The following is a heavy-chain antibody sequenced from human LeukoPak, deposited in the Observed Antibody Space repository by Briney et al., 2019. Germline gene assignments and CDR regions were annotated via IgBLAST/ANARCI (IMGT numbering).Heavy chain of an antibody. D-gene: IGHD4-17*01. CDR2: ISYDGSNK. V-gene: IGHV3-30-3*01. CDR1: GFTFSSYA. Sequence: GGSLRLSCAASGFTFSSYAMHWVRQAPGKGLEWVAVISYDGSNKYYADSVKGRFTISRDNSKNTLYLQMNSLRAEDTAVYHCAGATVTTYRFDYWGQGTLVTVSS. CDR3: AGATVTTYRFDY. J-gene: IGHJ4*02.